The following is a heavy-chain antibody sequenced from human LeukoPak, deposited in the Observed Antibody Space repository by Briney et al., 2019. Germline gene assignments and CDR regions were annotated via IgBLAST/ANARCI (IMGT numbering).Heavy chain of an antibody. CDR2: ISYSGST. J-gene: IGHJ4*02. CDR1: GGSISSYY. V-gene: IGHV4-59*12. Sequence: SETLSLTCTVSGGSISSYYWSWIRQPPGKGLEWIGYISYSGSTNYNPSLKSRLTISLDTSKRQFSLNLNSVTVADTALYYCARDYGGGWYQIDYWGQGTLVTVSS. CDR3: ARDYGGGWYQIDY. D-gene: IGHD6-13*01.